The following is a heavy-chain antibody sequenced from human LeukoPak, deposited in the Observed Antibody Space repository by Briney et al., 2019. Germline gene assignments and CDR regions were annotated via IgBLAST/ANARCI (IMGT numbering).Heavy chain of an antibody. V-gene: IGHV4-4*02. CDR2: IYHSGST. CDR1: GVSISISNW. CDR3: ARDSGYDPYYFDY. D-gene: IGHD5-12*01. J-gene: IGHJ4*02. Sequence: SETLSLTCAVSGVSISISNWWIWVRQPPGKGLEWIGEIYHSGSTSYNPSLKSRVTISVDKSKNQFSLRLSSVTAADTAVYYCARDSGYDPYYFDYWGQGALVTVS.